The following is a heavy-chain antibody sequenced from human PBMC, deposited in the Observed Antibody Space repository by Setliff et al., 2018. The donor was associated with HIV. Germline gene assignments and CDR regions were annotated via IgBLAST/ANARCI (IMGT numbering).Heavy chain of an antibody. CDR1: GGPISSGDYY. CDR2: IYTSGST. Sequence: SVTLSLTCTVSGGPISSGDYYRSWIRQPPGKGLEWIGYIYTSGSTNYHPSLKSRVTISVDTSKNQFSLKLRSVTAADTAVYYCARVPRIIMVRGVIITLSYFDYWGQGTLVTVSS. CDR3: ARVPRIIMVRGVIITLSYFDY. D-gene: IGHD3-10*01. J-gene: IGHJ4*02. V-gene: IGHV4-61*08.